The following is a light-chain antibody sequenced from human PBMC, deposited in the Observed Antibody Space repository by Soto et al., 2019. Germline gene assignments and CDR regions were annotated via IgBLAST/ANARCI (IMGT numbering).Light chain of an antibody. Sequence: EIVLTQSPATLSVSPGDRASLACRASQSVSTNLAWYQHKPGQPPRLLFYSVSARASGVPARYSVSGAETAFTLTISRLQSEDLAGYYCQQYHSWPRTFGQWTKVE. J-gene: IGKJ1*01. V-gene: IGKV3-15*01. CDR3: QQYHSWPRT. CDR1: QSVSTN. CDR2: SVS.